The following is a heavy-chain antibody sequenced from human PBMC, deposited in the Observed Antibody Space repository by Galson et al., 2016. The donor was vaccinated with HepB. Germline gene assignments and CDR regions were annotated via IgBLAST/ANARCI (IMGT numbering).Heavy chain of an antibody. D-gene: IGHD3-16*01. CDR2: VFYTGAT. V-gene: IGHV4-39*01. Sequence: SETLSLTCAVSGGSISSSNYYWGWIRQPPGKSLEWIGSVFYTGATYYNGPLESRVTISIDTSNNEFFLKINSVTAADTAVYYCARHRALDILGSLNWFDPWGQGTLVIVSS. CDR3: ARHRALDILGSLNWFDP. J-gene: IGHJ5*02. CDR1: GGSISSSNYY.